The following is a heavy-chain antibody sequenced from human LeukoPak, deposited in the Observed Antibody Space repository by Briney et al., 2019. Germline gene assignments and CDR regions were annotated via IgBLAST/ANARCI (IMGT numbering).Heavy chain of an antibody. D-gene: IGHD3-3*01. CDR1: GGSISSYY. V-gene: IGHV4-59*01. Sequence: SETLSLTCTVSGGSISSYYWSWIRQPPGKGLEWIAYISDIGSINYNPSLKSRVTISLDTSKNQFSLKLSSVTAADTAVYYCARAPEWLLSVFDYWGQGTLVTVSS. CDR2: ISDIGSI. J-gene: IGHJ4*02. CDR3: ARAPEWLLSVFDY.